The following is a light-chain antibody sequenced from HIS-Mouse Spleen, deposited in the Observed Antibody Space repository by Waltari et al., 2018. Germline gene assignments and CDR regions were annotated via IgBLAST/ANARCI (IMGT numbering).Light chain of an antibody. J-gene: IGLJ2*01. Sequence: SYELTQPPSVSVSPGQTARITCSGDALPKKYAYWYQQKSGQAPVLVILEDRNRPSGIPERFSGSSSGTMATLTISGAQVEDEADYYCYSTDSSGNHRVFGGGTKLTVL. CDR2: EDR. CDR3: YSTDSSGNHRV. V-gene: IGLV3-10*01. CDR1: ALPKKY.